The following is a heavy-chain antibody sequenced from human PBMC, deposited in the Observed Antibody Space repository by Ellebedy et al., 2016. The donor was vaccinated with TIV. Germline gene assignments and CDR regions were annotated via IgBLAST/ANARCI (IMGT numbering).Heavy chain of an antibody. CDR2: IYPASGST. D-gene: IGHD6-19*01. J-gene: IGHJ4*02. V-gene: IGHV1-46*01. Sequence: AASVKVSCKASGYIFTSYYMHWVRQAPGQGLEWMGVIYPASGSTTYAQKFQGRVTVTRDTSTNTVYMELNSLRSEDTAVYYCVRAPSHWLVLYFWGQGTLVTVSS. CDR3: VRAPSHWLVLYF. CDR1: GYIFTSYY.